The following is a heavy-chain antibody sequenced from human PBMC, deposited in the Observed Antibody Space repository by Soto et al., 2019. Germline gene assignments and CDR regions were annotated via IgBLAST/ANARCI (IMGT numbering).Heavy chain of an antibody. CDR3: ARYRTGTTGNFDY. Sequence: PSETLSLTCAVYGGSFSGYYWSWIRQPPGKGLEWIGEINHSGSTNYNPSLKSRVTISVDTSKNQFSLKLSSVTAADTAVYYCARYRTGTTGNFDYWGQGTLVTVAS. V-gene: IGHV4-34*01. J-gene: IGHJ4*02. CDR1: GGSFSGYY. D-gene: IGHD1-7*01. CDR2: INHSGST.